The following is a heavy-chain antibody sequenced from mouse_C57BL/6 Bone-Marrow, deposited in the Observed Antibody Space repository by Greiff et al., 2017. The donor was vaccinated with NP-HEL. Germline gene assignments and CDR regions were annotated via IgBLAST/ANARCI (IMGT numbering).Heavy chain of an antibody. J-gene: IGHJ2*01. D-gene: IGHD1-1*01. CDR3: ARHSYYGSPLDY. CDR1: GFTFSSYG. CDR2: ISSGGSYT. V-gene: IGHV5-6*01. Sequence: EVKLVESGGDLVKPGGSLKLSCAASGFTFSSYGMSWVRQTPDKRLEWVATISSGGSYTYYPDSVKGRFTISRDNAKNTLYLQMSSLKSEDTAMYYCARHSYYGSPLDYWGQGTTLTVSS.